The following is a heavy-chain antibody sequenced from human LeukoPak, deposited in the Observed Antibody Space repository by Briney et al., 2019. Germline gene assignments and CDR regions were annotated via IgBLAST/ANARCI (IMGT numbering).Heavy chain of an antibody. D-gene: IGHD2-15*01. V-gene: IGHV1-69*01. J-gene: IGHJ6*03. CDR1: GGTFSSYV. CDR3: ARHRICSGGSCHYYYYMDV. CDR2: IIPILGTA. Sequence: SVKVSCKASGGTFSSYVISWVRQAPGQGLEWMGGIIPILGTANYAQKFQGRVTITADESTSTAYMELSSLRSEDTAVYYCARHRICSGGSCHYYYYMDVWGKGTTVTVSS.